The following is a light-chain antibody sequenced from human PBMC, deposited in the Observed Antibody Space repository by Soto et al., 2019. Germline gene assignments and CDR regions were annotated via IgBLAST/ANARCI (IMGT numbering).Light chain of an antibody. CDR1: QSVSSSD. V-gene: IGKV3-20*01. Sequence: EIVLTQSPGTLSLSPGERAALSCRARQSVSSSDLACYQQKPGQAPRLLIYGASSRATCIPDRFSGSGSGTDFTLTISRLEAEDFAVYYCQQYVSSPQGLAFSGGTKVEIK. CDR3: QQYVSSPQGLA. J-gene: IGKJ4*01. CDR2: GAS.